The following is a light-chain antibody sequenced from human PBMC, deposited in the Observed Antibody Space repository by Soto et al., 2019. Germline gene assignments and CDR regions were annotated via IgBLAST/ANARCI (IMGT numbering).Light chain of an antibody. CDR3: QQRTNWRYT. CDR1: QSVSRY. V-gene: IGKV3-11*01. J-gene: IGKJ2*01. Sequence: EVVLTQSPATLSLSLGERATLSCRASQSVSRYLAWYQQKPGQAPRLLIYDTSNRATGIPARFSGSGSGTDFTLTISSLEPEDFAVYYCQQRTNWRYTFGQGTKLEIK. CDR2: DTS.